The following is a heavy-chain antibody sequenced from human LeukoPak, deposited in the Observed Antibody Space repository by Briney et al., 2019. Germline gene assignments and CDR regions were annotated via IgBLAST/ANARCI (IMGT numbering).Heavy chain of an antibody. CDR2: IFYSGST. D-gene: IGHD2-21*01. CDR3: ARGARVNDY. V-gene: IGHV4-30-4*01. J-gene: IGHJ4*02. Sequence: SETLSLTCTVSGGSISSGDYYWSWIRQPPGKGLEWIGSIFYSGSTYYNPSLKSRVTISVDTSKNQFSLKLSSVTAADTAVYYCARGARVNDYWGQGTLVTVSS. CDR1: GGSISSGDYY.